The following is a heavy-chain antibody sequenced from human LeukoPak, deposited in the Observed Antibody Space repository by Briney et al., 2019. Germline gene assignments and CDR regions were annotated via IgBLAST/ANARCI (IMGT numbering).Heavy chain of an antibody. CDR3: AMARGNQWGAFDI. D-gene: IGHD1-14*01. CDR1: GYTFTSYD. Sequence: ASVKVSCKASGYTFTSYDINWVRQATGQGLEWMGWMNPNSGNTGYAQKFQGRVTITRNTSISTAYMELSSLRSEDTAVYYCAMARGNQWGAFDIWGQGTMVTVSS. J-gene: IGHJ3*02. CDR2: MNPNSGNT. V-gene: IGHV1-8*03.